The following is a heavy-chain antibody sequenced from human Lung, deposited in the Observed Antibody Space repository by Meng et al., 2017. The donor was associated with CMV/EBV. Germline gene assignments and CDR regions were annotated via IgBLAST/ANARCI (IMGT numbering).Heavy chain of an antibody. CDR1: XFRFDDCG. J-gene: IGHJ4*02. D-gene: IGHD3-16*01. CDR3: AKDLLLFGGPNAYFDQ. V-gene: IGHV3-30*02. CDR2: VRHDGTNK. Sequence: GGSLRLXXXXXXFRFDDCGMHWVRQTPGKGLEWVAFVRHDGTNKFYAASVKGRFTISRDNSKSTVYLQMNSLRPEDSALYYCAKDLLLFGGPNAYFDQWGQGTLVXVSS.